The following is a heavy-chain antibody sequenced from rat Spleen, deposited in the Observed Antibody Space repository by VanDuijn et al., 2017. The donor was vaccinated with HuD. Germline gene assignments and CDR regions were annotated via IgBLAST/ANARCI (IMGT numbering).Heavy chain of an antibody. CDR2: ISPSGDST. D-gene: IGHD5-1*01. CDR1: GFTFSNHD. Sequence: EVQLVESGGGLVRPGRSLKLSCAASGFTFSNHDMAWVRQAPTKGLEWLASISPSGDSTYYRDSVKGRLTVSRDDAKSTLYLQMDSLRSEDTATYYCAKVNWELAPYYWYFDFWGPGTMVTVSS. CDR3: AKVNWELAPYYWYFDF. J-gene: IGHJ1*01. V-gene: IGHV5-25*01.